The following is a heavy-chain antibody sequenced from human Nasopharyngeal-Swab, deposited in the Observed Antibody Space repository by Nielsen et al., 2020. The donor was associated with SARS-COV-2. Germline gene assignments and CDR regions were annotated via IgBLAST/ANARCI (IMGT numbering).Heavy chain of an antibody. V-gene: IGHV3-13*04. CDR2: IGTAGDT. D-gene: IGHD2-2*01. J-gene: IGHJ5*02. Sequence: SLKISCAASGFTFSSYDMHWVRQATVKGLEWVSTIGTAGDTYYPGSVKGRFTISRENAKNSLYLQMNSLRAGDTAVYYCARARPDIVVVPAALLFNPWGQGTLVTVSS. CDR1: GFTFSSYD. CDR3: ARARPDIVVVPAALLFNP.